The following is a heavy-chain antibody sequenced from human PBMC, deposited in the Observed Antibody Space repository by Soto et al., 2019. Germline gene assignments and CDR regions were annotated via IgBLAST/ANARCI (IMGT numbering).Heavy chain of an antibody. J-gene: IGHJ4*02. Sequence: QVQLVQSGAEVKKPGASVKVSCKASGYTFTSYDINWVRQATGQGLEWMGWMNPNSGNTGYAQKFQGRGTMIRSNAISTAYMELSSLGAEDTDVYYCARGGYYYDSSAYYRPFDYWGQGTLVTVSS. V-gene: IGHV1-8*01. D-gene: IGHD3-22*01. CDR1: GYTFTSYD. CDR2: MNPNSGNT. CDR3: ARGGYYYDSSAYYRPFDY.